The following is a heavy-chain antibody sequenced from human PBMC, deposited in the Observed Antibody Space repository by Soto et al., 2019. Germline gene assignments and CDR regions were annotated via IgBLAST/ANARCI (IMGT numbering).Heavy chain of an antibody. CDR2: ISAYNGNT. V-gene: IGHV1-18*01. Sequence: ASVKVSCKASGYTFTSYGISWVRQAPGQRLEWMGWISAYNGNTNYAQKLQGRVTMTTDTSTSTAYMELRSLRSDDTAVYYCGRVHRVSYGDYVLWYYFDYWGQGTLVTVSS. J-gene: IGHJ4*02. D-gene: IGHD4-17*01. CDR3: GRVHRVSYGDYVLWYYFDY. CDR1: GYTFTSYG.